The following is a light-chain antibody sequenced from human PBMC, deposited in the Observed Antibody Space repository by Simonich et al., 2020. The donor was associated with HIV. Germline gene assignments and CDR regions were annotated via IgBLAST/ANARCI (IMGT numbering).Light chain of an antibody. CDR3: QQYGSSPVT. CDR1: QRVSSSY. J-gene: IGKJ4*01. Sequence: EIVLTQSPGTLSLSPGEKATLSCRASQRVSSSYLAWYQQKPGLAPRLLIYDASTRATGIPDRFSGSGSGTHFTLTISRLEPEDFAVYYCQQYGSSPVTFGGGTKVEIK. V-gene: IGKV3D-20*01. CDR2: DAS.